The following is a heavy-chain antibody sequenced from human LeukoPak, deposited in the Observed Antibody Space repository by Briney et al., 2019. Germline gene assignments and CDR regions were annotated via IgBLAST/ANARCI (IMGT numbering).Heavy chain of an antibody. J-gene: IGHJ3*02. CDR2: INHSGST. D-gene: IGHD3-22*01. V-gene: IGHV4-34*01. CDR3: ARTHTMIVVVSKAFDI. CDR1: GGSLSGYY. Sequence: SETLSLTCAVYGGSLSGYYWSWIRQPPGKGLEWIGEINHSGSTNYNPSLKSRVTISVDTSKNQFSLKLSSVTAADTAVYYCARTHTMIVVVSKAFDIWGQGTMVTVSS.